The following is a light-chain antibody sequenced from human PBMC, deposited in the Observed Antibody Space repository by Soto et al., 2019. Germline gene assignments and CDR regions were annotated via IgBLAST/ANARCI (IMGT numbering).Light chain of an antibody. CDR3: QQSYTTPLT. CDR2: DAS. V-gene: IGKV1-39*01. J-gene: IGKJ4*01. CDR1: QSIRSY. Sequence: DIQMTQSPSSLSASVGDRVTITCRASQSIRSYLNWYQQKPGKTPKVLIYDASSLQSGVPSRFSGSGSGTDFTLTISSLQPEDIATYYCQQSYTTPLTFGGGTKVDIK.